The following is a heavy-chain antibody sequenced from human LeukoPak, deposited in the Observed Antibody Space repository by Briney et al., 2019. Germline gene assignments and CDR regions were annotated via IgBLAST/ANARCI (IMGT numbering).Heavy chain of an antibody. J-gene: IGHJ4*02. CDR3: ARGTGERPTMILDY. Sequence: SVKVSCKASGGTFSSYAISWVRQAPGQGLEWMGRIIPILGIANYAQKFQGRVTITADKSTSTAYMELSSLRSEDTAVYYCARGTGERPTMILDYWGQGTLVTVSS. V-gene: IGHV1-69*04. D-gene: IGHD3-10*01. CDR1: GGTFSSYA. CDR2: IIPILGIA.